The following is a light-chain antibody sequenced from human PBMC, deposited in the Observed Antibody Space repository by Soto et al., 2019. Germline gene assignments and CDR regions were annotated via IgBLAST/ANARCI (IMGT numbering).Light chain of an antibody. CDR3: QSYDSSLSVLYV. Sequence: QXALTQPRSVSGAPLQRVTISCTGSSSNIGAGYDVHWYQQLPGTAPKLLIYGNSNRPSGVPDRFSGSKSGTSASLAITGLQAEDEADYYCQSYDSSLSVLYVFGTGTKVTVL. CDR2: GNS. J-gene: IGLJ1*01. V-gene: IGLV1-40*01. CDR1: SSNIGAGYD.